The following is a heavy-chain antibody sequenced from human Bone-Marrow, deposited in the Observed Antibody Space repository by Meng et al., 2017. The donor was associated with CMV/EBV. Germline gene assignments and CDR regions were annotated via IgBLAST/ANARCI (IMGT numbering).Heavy chain of an antibody. J-gene: IGHJ4*02. Sequence: GGSLRLSCKGSGYSFTSYWIGWVRQMPGKGLEWMGIIYPGDSDTRYSPSFQGQVTISADKSISTAYLQWSSLKASDTAMYYCAICAGSSGYYEGVDDWGQGPLVTVSS. CDR1: GYSFTSYW. CDR3: AICAGSSGYYEGVDD. CDR2: IYPGDSDT. D-gene: IGHD3-22*01. V-gene: IGHV5-51*01.